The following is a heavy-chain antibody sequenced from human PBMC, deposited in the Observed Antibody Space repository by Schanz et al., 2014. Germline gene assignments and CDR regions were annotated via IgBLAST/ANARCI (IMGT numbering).Heavy chain of an antibody. CDR3: AKGMGVCSGGSCYDYYYYGLDV. J-gene: IGHJ6*02. Sequence: DVQLLESGGGLVQPGGSLRLSCAASGFTFNSYAMTWVRQAPGKGLEWVSSISHSGGSKYYADSVKGRFTISRDNSENTLYLQMNSLSADDTAVFYCAKGMGVCSGGSCYDYYYYGLDVWGQGTTVTVSS. CDR2: ISHSGGSK. D-gene: IGHD2-15*01. CDR1: GFTFNSYA. V-gene: IGHV3-23*01.